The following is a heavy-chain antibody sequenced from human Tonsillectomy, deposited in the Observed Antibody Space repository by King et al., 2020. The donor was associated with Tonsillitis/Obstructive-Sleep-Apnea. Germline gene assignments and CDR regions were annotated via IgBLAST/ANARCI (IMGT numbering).Heavy chain of an antibody. CDR3: AREGAVLKAFDV. Sequence: VQLQESGPGLVKPSETLSLTCTVSGGSISSYYWSWIRQPPGKGLECIGYIYSTGSTNYNPSLKSRVTISVDTSKNQFSLKLRAVTAADTAIYYCAREGAVLKAFDVWGQGTMVTVSS. J-gene: IGHJ3*01. CDR2: IYSTGST. V-gene: IGHV4-59*01. CDR1: GGSISSYY. D-gene: IGHD2-8*02.